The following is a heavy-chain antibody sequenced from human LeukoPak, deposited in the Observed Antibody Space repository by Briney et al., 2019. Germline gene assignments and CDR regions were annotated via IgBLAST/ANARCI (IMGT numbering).Heavy chain of an antibody. CDR1: GGSISNYY. CDR2: IYSSGST. Sequence: PSETLSLTCTVSGGSISNYYWSWIRLPPGKGLEWIGYIYSSGSTIYNPSLKSRVTISIDTSRNQFSLRLSSVTAADTAVYYCARDHCSGGSCYPGWFDPWGQGTLVTVSS. CDR3: ARDHCSGGSCYPGWFDP. D-gene: IGHD2-15*01. J-gene: IGHJ5*02. V-gene: IGHV4-59*01.